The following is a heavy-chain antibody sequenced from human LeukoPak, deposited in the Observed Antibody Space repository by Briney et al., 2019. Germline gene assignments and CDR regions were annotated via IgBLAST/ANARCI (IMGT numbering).Heavy chain of an antibody. J-gene: IGHJ5*02. CDR1: GYTFTSYD. Sequence: ASVKVSCKASGYTFTSYDINWVRQATGQGLEWMGWMNPNSGNTGYAQKFQGRVTMTRDTSISTAYMELSRLRSDDTAVYYCARGSSGWYGMSWFDPWGQGTLVTVSS. D-gene: IGHD6-19*01. CDR2: MNPNSGNT. V-gene: IGHV1-8*01. CDR3: ARGSSGWYGMSWFDP.